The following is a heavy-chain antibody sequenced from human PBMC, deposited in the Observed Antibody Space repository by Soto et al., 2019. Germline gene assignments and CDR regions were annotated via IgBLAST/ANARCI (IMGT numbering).Heavy chain of an antibody. J-gene: IGHJ4*02. CDR2: IDPGSGRA. CDR3: TRDLNGGNPFDY. V-gene: IGHV1-3*01. CDR1: GYTLRNYA. D-gene: IGHD2-8*01. Sequence: QVQLVKSGAEVKKPGASVSFSCKPSGYTLRNYAIHWVRQATGQSIEWLAWIDPGSGRATYSQKVKGRIIVTRDNSATTCYMDLTSLTSKETAGYICTRDLNGGNPFDYWGQGALVIVSS.